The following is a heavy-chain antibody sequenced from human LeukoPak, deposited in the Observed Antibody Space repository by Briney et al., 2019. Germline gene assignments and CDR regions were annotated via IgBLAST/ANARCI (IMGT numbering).Heavy chain of an antibody. Sequence: SETLSLTCTVSGGSISSGGYYWSWIRQHPGKGLEWIVYIYYSGSTYYNPSLKSRVTISVDTSKNQFSLKLSSVTAADTAVYYCARLNYDFWSGYHLLYYFDYWGQGTLVTVSS. CDR2: IYYSGST. D-gene: IGHD3-3*01. J-gene: IGHJ4*02. CDR3: ARLNYDFWSGYHLLYYFDY. V-gene: IGHV4-31*03. CDR1: GGSISSGGYY.